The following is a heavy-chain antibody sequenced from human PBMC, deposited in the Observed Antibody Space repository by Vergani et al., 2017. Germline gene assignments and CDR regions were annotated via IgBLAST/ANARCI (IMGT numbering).Heavy chain of an antibody. CDR1: GGSISSGGYS. CDR3: AGEGSDYYDSGPGAFVI. D-gene: IGHD3-22*01. Sequence: QLQLQESGSGLVKPSQTLSLTCAVSGGSISSGGYSWSWIRQPPGKGLEWMGDIYHSGSTYYNPSLKSRVTISVDRSKNQFSLKLRSVTAADTAVYYCAGEGSDYYDSGPGAFVIWGQGRMVTVSS. V-gene: IGHV4-30-2*01. J-gene: IGHJ3*02. CDR2: IYHSGST.